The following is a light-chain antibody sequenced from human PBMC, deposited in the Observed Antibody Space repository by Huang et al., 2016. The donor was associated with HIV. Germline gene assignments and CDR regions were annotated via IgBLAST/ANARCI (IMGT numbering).Light chain of an antibody. CDR2: GES. J-gene: IGKJ2*01. CDR1: QSVATN. Sequence: EIIMTQSPATLSLSPGEGASLSCRANQSVATNFAWYLHRPGQSPRILIFGESTRASGLPGRFSGSGSWTQFTLTVSGLQSEDFAVYYCQQYHNWPYTFGQGTKLEI. V-gene: IGKV3-15*01. CDR3: QQYHNWPYT.